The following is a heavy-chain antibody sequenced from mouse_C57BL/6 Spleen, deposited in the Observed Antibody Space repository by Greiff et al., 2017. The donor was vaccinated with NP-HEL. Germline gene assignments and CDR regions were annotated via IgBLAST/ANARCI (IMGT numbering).Heavy chain of an antibody. CDR2: IYPSDSET. J-gene: IGHJ2*01. CDR3: ARTSITAVN. V-gene: IGHV1-61*01. D-gene: IGHD1-1*01. Sequence: QVQLQQPGAELVRPGSSVKLSCKASGYTFTSYWMDWVKQRPGQGLEWIGNIYPSDSETHYNQKFKDKATLTVDKSSSTAYMQLSSLTSEDSAVYYCARTSITAVNWGQGTTLTVSS. CDR1: GYTFTSYW.